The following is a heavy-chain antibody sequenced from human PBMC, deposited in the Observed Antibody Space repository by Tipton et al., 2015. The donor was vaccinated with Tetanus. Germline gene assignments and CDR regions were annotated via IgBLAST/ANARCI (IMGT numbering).Heavy chain of an antibody. CDR3: ARVGSYSYGPRGFDL. CDR2: INHSGST. J-gene: IGHJ2*01. D-gene: IGHD5-18*01. CDR1: GGSFSAYY. Sequence: TLSLTCAVYGGSFSAYYWSWIRQSPGKGLERIGEINHSGSTTYSPSFKSRVTISVDTPKNHISLTLTSLTVADTAVYYCARVGSYSYGPRGFDLWGRGTLVTVSS. V-gene: IGHV4-34*01.